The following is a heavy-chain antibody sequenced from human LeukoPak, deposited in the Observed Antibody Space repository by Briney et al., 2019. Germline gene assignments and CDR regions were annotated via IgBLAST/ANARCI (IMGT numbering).Heavy chain of an antibody. CDR3: ARTYSSGWYPGAFDI. J-gene: IGHJ3*02. D-gene: IGHD6-19*01. CDR2: IYYSGST. CDR1: GGSISSGGYY. Sequence: IPSETLSLTCTVSGGSISSGGYYWSWIRQHPGKGLEWIGYIYYSGSTYYNPSLKSRVTISVDTSKNQFSLKLSSVTAADTAVYYCARTYSSGWYPGAFDIWGQGTMVTVSS. V-gene: IGHV4-31*03.